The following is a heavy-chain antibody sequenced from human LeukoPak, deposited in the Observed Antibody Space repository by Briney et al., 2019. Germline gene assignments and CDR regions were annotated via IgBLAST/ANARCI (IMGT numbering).Heavy chain of an antibody. J-gene: IGHJ5*02. Sequence: AEPLSLTCTVSGLSISRLYRSWIRQPPGKGLEWIGSVYYSGCPNYNPSLKSPVAIALDTSNIQFSLRLGSVTAADTAVYYCARWRYSSSSGWFDTWGQGTLVTVSS. D-gene: IGHD6-6*01. CDR3: ARWRYSSSSGWFDT. CDR1: GLSISRLY. CDR2: VYYSGCP. V-gene: IGHV4-59*08.